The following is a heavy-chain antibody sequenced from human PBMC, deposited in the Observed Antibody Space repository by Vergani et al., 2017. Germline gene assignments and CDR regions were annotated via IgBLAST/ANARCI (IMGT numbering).Heavy chain of an antibody. J-gene: IGHJ5*02. CDR3: AKGIWFGELLYEAPFNWFDP. V-gene: IGHV3-23*01. D-gene: IGHD3-10*01. CDR2: ISGSGGST. CDR1: GFTFSSYA. Sequence: EVQLLESGGGLVQPGGSLRLSCAASGFTFSSYARSWVRQAPGKGLEGVSAISGSGGSTYYAYSVKGRFTISRDNSKNTLYLQMNSLRAEDTAVYYCAKGIWFGELLYEAPFNWFDPWGQGTLVTVSS.